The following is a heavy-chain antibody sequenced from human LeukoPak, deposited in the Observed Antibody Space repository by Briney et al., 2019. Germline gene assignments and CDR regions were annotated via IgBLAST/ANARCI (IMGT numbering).Heavy chain of an antibody. CDR3: ARDARITIFGVVTATDAFDI. CDR1: GGSISSYY. J-gene: IGHJ3*02. D-gene: IGHD3-3*01. Sequence: PSETLSLTCTVSGGSISSYYWSWIRQPPGKGLEWIGYIYYSGSTNYNPSLKSRVTISVDTSKNQFSLKLSSVTAADTAVYYCARDARITIFGVVTATDAFDIWGQGTMVTVS. CDR2: IYYSGST. V-gene: IGHV4-59*01.